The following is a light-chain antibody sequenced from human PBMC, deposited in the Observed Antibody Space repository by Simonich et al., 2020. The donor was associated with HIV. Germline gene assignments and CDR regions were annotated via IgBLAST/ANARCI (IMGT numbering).Light chain of an antibody. CDR3: SSYTGISTVV. V-gene: IGLV2-14*03. J-gene: IGLJ2*01. Sequence: QSSLTQPASVSGSPGTSLTISCTGTSSDVVGYNYVSWYQQHPGKAPKLMIYDVSKRPSGVSNRCAGSKSGNTASLTISRLRAEDEADYYCSSYTGISTVVFGGGTKLTVL. CDR2: DVS. CDR1: SSDVVGYNY.